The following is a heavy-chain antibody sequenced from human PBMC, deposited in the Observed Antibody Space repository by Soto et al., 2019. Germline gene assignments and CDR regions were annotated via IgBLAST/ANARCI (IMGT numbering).Heavy chain of an antibody. CDR3: ARHGWKFNYYDSSGYYRY. J-gene: IGHJ4*02. CDR2: IYYSGST. CDR1: GGSISSSSYY. Sequence: PSETLSLTCTVSGGSISSSSYYWGWIRQPPGKGLEWIGSIYYSGSTYYNPSLKSRVTISVDTSKNQFSLKLSSVTAADTAVYYCARHGWKFNYYDSSGYYRYWGQGTLVTVSS. D-gene: IGHD3-22*01. V-gene: IGHV4-39*01.